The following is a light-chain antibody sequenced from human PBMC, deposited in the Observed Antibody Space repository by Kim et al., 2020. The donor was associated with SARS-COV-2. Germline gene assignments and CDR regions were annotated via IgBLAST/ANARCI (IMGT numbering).Light chain of an antibody. CDR2: AAS. V-gene: IGKV1-16*01. CDR1: QCISNY. J-gene: IGKJ4*01. Sequence: ASVGDRVTITCRASQCISNYLAWFQQKPGKAPKSLIFAASILQSGVPSRFSGSGSGTDYTLTISSLQPDDFATYYCQQYKTDPLTFGGGTKVDIK. CDR3: QQYKTDPLT.